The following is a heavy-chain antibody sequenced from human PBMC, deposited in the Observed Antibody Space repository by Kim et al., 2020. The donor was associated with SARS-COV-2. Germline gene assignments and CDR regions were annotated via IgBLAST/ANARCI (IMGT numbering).Heavy chain of an antibody. CDR3: ARLPGYCSGGSCFPYGARGSYPDS. CDR2: IYYSGST. Sequence: SETLSLTCTVSGGSISSGDYYWSWIRQPPGKGLEWIGYIYYSGSTYYNPSLKSRVTISVDTSKNQFSLKLSSVTAADTAVYYCARLPGYCSGGSCFPYGARGSYPDSWGQGTLVTVSS. V-gene: IGHV4-30-4*01. D-gene: IGHD2-15*01. J-gene: IGHJ4*02. CDR1: GGSISSGDYY.